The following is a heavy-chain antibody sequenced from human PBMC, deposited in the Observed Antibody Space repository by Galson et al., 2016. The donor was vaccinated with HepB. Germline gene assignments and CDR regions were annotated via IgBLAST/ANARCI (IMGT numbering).Heavy chain of an antibody. J-gene: IGHJ6*02. D-gene: IGHD7-27*01. CDR2: ISAASNT. CDR1: GFTFSSYA. Sequence: SLRLSCAASGFTFSSYAMSWVRQAPGKGLEWVSVISAASNTYYTDSVKGRFTISRDNSKTTLYLQMNSLRAEDTAVYYCARAWGNYGMDVWGQGTTVTVSS. CDR3: ARAWGNYGMDV. V-gene: IGHV3-23*01.